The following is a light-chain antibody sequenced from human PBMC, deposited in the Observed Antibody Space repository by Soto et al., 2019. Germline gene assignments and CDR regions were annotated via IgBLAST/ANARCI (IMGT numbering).Light chain of an antibody. J-gene: IGKJ1*01. V-gene: IGKV1-5*01. CDR1: QSISSG. Sequence: DIQMTQSPSTLSASVGERVSITCRASQSISSGLAWYQQKPGKAPKVLIYDASNLERGVPSRFSGGGSGTEFTLTISSLQPEDFATYYCQQYTNYSPWTFGQGTKVEIK. CDR3: QQYTNYSPWT. CDR2: DAS.